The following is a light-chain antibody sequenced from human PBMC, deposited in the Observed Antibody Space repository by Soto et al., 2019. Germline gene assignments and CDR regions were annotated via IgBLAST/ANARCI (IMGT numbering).Light chain of an antibody. J-gene: IGLJ3*02. CDR2: EVS. V-gene: IGLV2-8*01. CDR3: SSYAGSGIWV. CDR1: NSDVGAYNY. Sequence: QSALTQPPSASGSPGQSVAISCTGSNSDVGAYNYVSWYQQHPGKAPKLVISEVSKRSSGVPDRFSGSKSGNTASLTVSGLQAEDEADYYCSSYAGSGIWVFGGGTQLTVL.